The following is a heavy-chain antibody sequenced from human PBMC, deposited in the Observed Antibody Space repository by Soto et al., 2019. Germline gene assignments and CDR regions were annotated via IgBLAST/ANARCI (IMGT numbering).Heavy chain of an antibody. J-gene: IGHJ5*02. D-gene: IGHD2-15*01. Sequence: QITLKESGPTLVKPTQTLTLTCTFSGFSLSTSGVGVGWIRQPPGKALEWLALIYWDDDKRYSPSLKSRLTITKDHSKNQVVLTMTNMDPVDTATYYCAHVVVVVAATQGWFDPWGQGTLVTVSS. CDR2: IYWDDDK. CDR1: GFSLSTSGVG. CDR3: AHVVVVVAATQGWFDP. V-gene: IGHV2-5*02.